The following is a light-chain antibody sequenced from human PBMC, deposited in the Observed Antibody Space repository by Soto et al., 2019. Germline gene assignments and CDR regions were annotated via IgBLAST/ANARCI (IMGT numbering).Light chain of an antibody. V-gene: IGLV3-21*02. CDR3: QVWDGGSDHYV. CDR1: NIGGKS. J-gene: IGLJ1*01. Sequence: SYALTQPPSVSVAPGQTASITCGGNNIGGKSVHWYQQKPGQAPVLVVYEGSDRPSGIPERFSGFNSGNTATLTIARVEAGDEADYYCQVWDGGSDHYVFGTGTKATVL. CDR2: EGS.